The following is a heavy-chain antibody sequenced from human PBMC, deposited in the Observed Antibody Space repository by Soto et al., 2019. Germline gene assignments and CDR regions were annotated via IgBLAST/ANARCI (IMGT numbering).Heavy chain of an antibody. J-gene: IGHJ4*02. CDR3: ARGEGNYGDQDLLY. CDR1: GFTFSNYG. D-gene: IGHD4-17*01. V-gene: IGHV3-33*01. CDR2: VWYNGSNQ. Sequence: QVQLVESGGGVVQPGRSLRLSCAASGFTFSNYGMHWVRQAPGKGLQWVAVVWYNGSNQYYADSVKGRFTISRDNAKNTLYRQMTSRRAEDTAVYYCARGEGNYGDQDLLYWGQGTLVTVSS.